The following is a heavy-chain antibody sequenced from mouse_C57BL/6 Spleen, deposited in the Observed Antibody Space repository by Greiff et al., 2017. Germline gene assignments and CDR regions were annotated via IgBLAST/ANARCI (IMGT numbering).Heavy chain of an antibody. D-gene: IGHD2-13*01. CDR2: IYPGDGDT. J-gene: IGHJ4*01. Sequence: QVQLKESGPELVKPGASVKISCKASGYAFSSYWMNWVKQRPGKGLEWIGRIYPGDGDTNYNGKFKGKATLTADKSSSTAYMQLSSLTSEDSAVYFCARESKDGDYFYAMDYWGQGTSVTVSS. CDR3: ARESKDGDYFYAMDY. CDR1: GYAFSSYW. V-gene: IGHV1-82*01.